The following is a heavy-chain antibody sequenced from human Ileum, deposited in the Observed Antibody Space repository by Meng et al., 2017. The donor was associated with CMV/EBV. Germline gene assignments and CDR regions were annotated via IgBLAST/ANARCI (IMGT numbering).Heavy chain of an antibody. CDR3: ARGDFAITYYYDSSGYPTLDY. V-gene: IGHV1-2*02. CDR1: GYC. J-gene: IGHJ4*02. Sequence: GYCMHWVRQAPGQGLEWMGWINPNSGGTNYAQKFQGRVTMTRDTSISTAYMELSRLRSDDTAVYYCARGDFAITYYYDSSGYPTLDYWGQGTLVTVSS. CDR2: INPNSGGT. D-gene: IGHD3-22*01.